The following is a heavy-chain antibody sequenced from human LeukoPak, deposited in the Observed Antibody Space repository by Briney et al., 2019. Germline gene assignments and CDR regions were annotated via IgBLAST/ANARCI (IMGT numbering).Heavy chain of an antibody. Sequence: SETLSLTCTVSGGSISSSSHYWGWIRQPPGEGLEWIGSIYYSGSTSYNPSLKSRVTESVDTSKNQFSLRLTSVTAADTAVYYCVRHVPSALRIVVVTSDWYFDLWGRGTLVTVSS. CDR3: VRHVPSALRIVVVTSDWYFDL. J-gene: IGHJ2*01. D-gene: IGHD2-21*02. CDR2: IYYSGST. V-gene: IGHV4-39*01. CDR1: GGSISSSSHY.